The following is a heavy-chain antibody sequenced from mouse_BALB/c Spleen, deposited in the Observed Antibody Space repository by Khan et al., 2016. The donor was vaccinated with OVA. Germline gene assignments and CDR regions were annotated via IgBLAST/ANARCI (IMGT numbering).Heavy chain of an antibody. CDR1: GYTFPDYE. V-gene: IGHV1-15*01. J-gene: IGHJ4*01. CDR3: TRRMDY. CDR2: FDPETGDT. Sequence: QMQLEESGAELVRPGASVTLSCKASGYTFPDYEMHWVKQTPVHGLEWIGTFDPETGDTAYNQKFKGKATLTADKSSSTAYMELRSLTSEDSAVYCCTRRMDYWGQGTSVTVSS.